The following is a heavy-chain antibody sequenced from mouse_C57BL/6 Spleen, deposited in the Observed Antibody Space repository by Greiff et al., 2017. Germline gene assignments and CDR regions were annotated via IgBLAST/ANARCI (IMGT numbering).Heavy chain of an antibody. CDR3: ARDSSGYVGWFAY. CDR2: IDPSDSYT. Sequence: QVQLQQSGAELVMPGASVKLSCKASGYTFTSYWMHWVKQRPGQGLEWIGEIDPSDSYTNYNQKFKGKSTLTVDKSSSTAYMQLSSLTSEDSAVYYGARDSSGYVGWFAYWGQGTLVTVSA. D-gene: IGHD3-2*02. CDR1: GYTFTSYW. V-gene: IGHV1-69*01. J-gene: IGHJ3*01.